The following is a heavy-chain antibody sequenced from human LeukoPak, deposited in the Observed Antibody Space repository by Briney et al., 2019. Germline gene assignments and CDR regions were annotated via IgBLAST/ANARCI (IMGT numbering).Heavy chain of an antibody. CDR2: IYYNGST. Sequence: PSETLSLTCTVSGGSIRSFHWSWVRQPPGKGLEWMGFIYYNGSTDYNPSLKSRLTFSVDASNNQFSLNVWSVTAADTAVYYCARGRDYYSNMDVWGTGTTVTVSS. J-gene: IGHJ6*03. V-gene: IGHV4-59*01. CDR3: ARGRDYYSNMDV. CDR1: GGSIRSFH.